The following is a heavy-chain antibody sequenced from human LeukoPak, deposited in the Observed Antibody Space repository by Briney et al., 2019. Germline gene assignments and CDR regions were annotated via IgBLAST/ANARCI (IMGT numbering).Heavy chain of an antibody. Sequence: ASVKVSCKASGYTFTGYYMHWVRQAPGQGREWMGWINPNSGGTNYAQKFQGRVTMTRDTSISTAYMELSRLRSDDTAVYYCARSMKRFGELLFGYWGQGTLVTVSS. CDR2: INPNSGGT. V-gene: IGHV1-2*02. CDR1: GYTFTGYY. D-gene: IGHD3-10*01. J-gene: IGHJ4*02. CDR3: ARSMKRFGELLFGY.